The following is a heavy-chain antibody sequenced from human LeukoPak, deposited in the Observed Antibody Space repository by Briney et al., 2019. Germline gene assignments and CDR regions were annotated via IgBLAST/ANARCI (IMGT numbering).Heavy chain of an antibody. CDR1: GFTFSSYS. V-gene: IGHV3-48*04. D-gene: IGHD2-2*01. CDR2: ISSSSSTI. CDR3: ASHYQLTY. Sequence: GGSLRLSCAASGFTFSSYSMNWVRQAPGKGLEWVSYISSSSSTIYYADSVKGRFTISRDNAKNSLYLQMNSLRAEDTAVYYCASHYQLTYWGQGTLVTVSS. J-gene: IGHJ4*02.